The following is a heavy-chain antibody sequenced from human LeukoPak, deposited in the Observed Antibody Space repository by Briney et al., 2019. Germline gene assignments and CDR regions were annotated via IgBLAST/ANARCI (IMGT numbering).Heavy chain of an antibody. CDR1: GGSISSGGYY. D-gene: IGHD6-13*01. CDR3: VTGNGAAGLDY. Sequence: PSETLSLTCTVSGGSISSGGYYWSWIRQHPGKGLEWIGYIYYSGSTYYNPSLKSRVTISVDTSKNQFSLKLSSVTAADTAVYYCVTGNGAAGLDYWGQGTLVTVSS. V-gene: IGHV4-31*03. CDR2: IYYSGST. J-gene: IGHJ4*02.